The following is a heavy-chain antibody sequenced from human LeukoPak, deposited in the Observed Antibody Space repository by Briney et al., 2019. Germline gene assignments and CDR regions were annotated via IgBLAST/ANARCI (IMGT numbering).Heavy chain of an antibody. CDR3: ARGSDYYGSGSLIDY. Sequence: GGSLRLSCAASGFTFSSYAMHWVRQAPGKGLEWVGVISYYGSNKYYADSVKGRFTITRDNSKNALYLQLTNLRVEDRAVYYCARGSDYYGSGSLIDYWGQGPLVSVSS. V-gene: IGHV3-30-3*01. J-gene: IGHJ4*02. CDR2: ISYYGSNK. CDR1: GFTFSSYA. D-gene: IGHD3-10*01.